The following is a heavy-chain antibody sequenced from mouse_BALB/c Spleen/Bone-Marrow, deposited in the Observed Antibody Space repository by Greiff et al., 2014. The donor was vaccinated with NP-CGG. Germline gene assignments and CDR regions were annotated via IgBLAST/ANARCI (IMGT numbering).Heavy chain of an antibody. CDR3: ARRYYGNPFDY. Sequence: QVQLKESGADLARPGASVKMSCKASGYTFTSYTMHWVKQRPGQGLEWIGYINPSSGYTNYNQKFKDKAILTADKSSSTAYMQLSSLTSEDSAVYYCARRYYGNPFDYWGQGTTLTVSS. V-gene: IGHV1-4*01. CDR2: INPSSGYT. J-gene: IGHJ2*01. D-gene: IGHD2-1*01. CDR1: GYTFTSYT.